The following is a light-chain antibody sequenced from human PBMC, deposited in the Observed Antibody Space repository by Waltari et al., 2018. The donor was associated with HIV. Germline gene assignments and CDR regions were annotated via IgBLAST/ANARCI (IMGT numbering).Light chain of an antibody. CDR1: NIGSKR. J-gene: IGLJ2*01. V-gene: IGLV3-21*04. CDR3: QLWDTKSVHPGAV. CDR2: FDS. Sequence: SYLLTQPPSVSVAPGQTARITCEGNNIGSKRVTWYQQKPGQAPVLVIYFDSARPSGIPERFSGSNSGNTATLTIIRVESGDEADYHCQLWDTKSVHPGAVFGGGTKLTVL.